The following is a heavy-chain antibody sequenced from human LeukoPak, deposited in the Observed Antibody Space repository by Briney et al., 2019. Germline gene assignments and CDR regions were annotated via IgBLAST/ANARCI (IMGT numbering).Heavy chain of an antibody. CDR2: ISVRSNYI. D-gene: IGHD3-22*01. CDR1: GYTFSSYS. V-gene: IGHV3-21*01. J-gene: IGHJ4*02. Sequence: GGSLRLSRAASGYTFSSYSINWVRQAPGKGLEWVSSISVRSNYIYYADSVRGRFRISRDDARDSLYLQMNSLRAEDTAVYYCVRLRRNSDTSGFYYYYDFWGQGTLVTVSS. CDR3: VRLRRNSDTSGFYYYYDF.